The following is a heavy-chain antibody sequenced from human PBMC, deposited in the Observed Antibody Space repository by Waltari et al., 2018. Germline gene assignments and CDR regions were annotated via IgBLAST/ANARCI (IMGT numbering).Heavy chain of an antibody. CDR1: GGSISSGGYY. D-gene: IGHD3-22*01. CDR3: ARLASSGYYFVGNWFDP. Sequence: QVQLQESGPGLVKPSQTLSLTCPVSGGSISSGGYYWSWIRQHPGKGLEWIGYIYYSGSTYYNPSLKSRVTISVDTSKNQFSLKLSSVTAADTAVYYCARLASSGYYFVGNWFDPWGQGTLVTVSS. V-gene: IGHV4-31*03. CDR2: IYYSGST. J-gene: IGHJ5*02.